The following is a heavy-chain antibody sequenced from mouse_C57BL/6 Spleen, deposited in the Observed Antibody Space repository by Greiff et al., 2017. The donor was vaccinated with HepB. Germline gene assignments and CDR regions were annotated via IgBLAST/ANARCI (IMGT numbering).Heavy chain of an antibody. D-gene: IGHD2-4*01. V-gene: IGHV10-1*01. CDR1: GFSFNTYA. Sequence: EVHLVESGGGLVQPKGSLKLSCAASGFSFNTYAMNWVRQAPGKGLEWVARIRSKSNNYATYYADSVKDRFTISRDDSESMLYLQMNNLKTEDTAMYYCVRHVDYDEDYYAMDYWGQGTSVTVSS. J-gene: IGHJ4*01. CDR2: IRSKSNNYAT. CDR3: VRHVDYDEDYYAMDY.